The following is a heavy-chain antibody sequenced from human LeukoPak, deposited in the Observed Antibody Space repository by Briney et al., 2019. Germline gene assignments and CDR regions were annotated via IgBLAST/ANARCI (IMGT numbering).Heavy chain of an antibody. V-gene: IGHV3-74*01. D-gene: IGHD3-10*01. J-gene: IGHJ4*02. Sequence: GGSLRLSCAASGFTFSGHWMHWVRQVPGKGLVWVSRINSDGSSPAYADSVKGRFTASRDNAKGTLYLQMNSLREEDTAVYFCVRDRGILLRYYFDSWGQGTLVTVPS. CDR2: INSDGSSP. CDR3: VRDRGILLRYYFDS. CDR1: GFTFSGHW.